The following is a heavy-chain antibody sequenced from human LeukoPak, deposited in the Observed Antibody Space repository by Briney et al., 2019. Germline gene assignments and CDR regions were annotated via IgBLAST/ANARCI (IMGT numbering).Heavy chain of an antibody. V-gene: IGHV3-53*01. J-gene: IGHJ4*02. CDR1: GFTVSSSY. D-gene: IGHD3-10*01. CDR2: IYPGGSI. Sequence: PGGSLRLSCAASGFTVSSSYMSWVRQAPGKGLDWVSIIYPGGSIYYADSVKGRFTISRDNAKKSLYLEMNSLRAEDTAVYYCARDQYGLGYGSLFDYWGQGTLVTVSS. CDR3: ARDQYGLGYGSLFDY.